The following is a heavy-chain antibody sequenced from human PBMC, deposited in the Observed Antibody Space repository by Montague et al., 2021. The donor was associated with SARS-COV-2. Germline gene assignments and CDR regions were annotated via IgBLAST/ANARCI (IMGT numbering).Heavy chain of an antibody. Sequence: SLRLSCDASGFIFSSYAMHWVRQAPGKGLEWVAVISYDGSNKYYADSVKGRFTISRDNSKNTLYLQMNSLRAEDTAVYYCARPSSGSYYHAFDIWGQGTMVTVSS. J-gene: IGHJ3*02. CDR2: ISYDGSNK. CDR1: GFIFSSYA. D-gene: IGHD1-26*01. V-gene: IGHV3-30-3*01. CDR3: ARPSSGSYYHAFDI.